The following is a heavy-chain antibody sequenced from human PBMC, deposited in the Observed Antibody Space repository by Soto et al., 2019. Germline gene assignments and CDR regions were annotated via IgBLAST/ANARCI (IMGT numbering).Heavy chain of an antibody. J-gene: IGHJ4*02. Sequence: EVQLLESGGGLVQPGGSLRLSCAASGFTFSRHAMSWVRQAPGKGLEWVSTFGGSGSGDSTHYADSVKGRFIISRDDSRKTVSLDMNSLRGEDSAVYYCATEGAKTTWNFDYWGQGTVVTVSS. CDR3: ATEGAKTTWNFDY. V-gene: IGHV3-23*01. CDR1: GFTFSRHA. D-gene: IGHD1-1*01. CDR2: FGGSGSGDST.